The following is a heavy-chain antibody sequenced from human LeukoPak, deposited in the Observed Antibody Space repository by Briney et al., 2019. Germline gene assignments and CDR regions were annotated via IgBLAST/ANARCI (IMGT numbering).Heavy chain of an antibody. V-gene: IGHV3-23*01. J-gene: IGHJ4*02. CDR3: AKSGLGEVVVITINFDY. CDR1: GFTFNTYG. D-gene: IGHD3-22*01. CDR2: ISGSGGST. Sequence: PGGSLRLSCAASGFTFNTYGMSWVRQAPGKGLEWVSAISGSGGSTYYADSVKGRFTISRDNSKNTLYLQMNSLRAEDTAVYYCAKSGLGEVVVITINFDYWGQGTLVTVSS.